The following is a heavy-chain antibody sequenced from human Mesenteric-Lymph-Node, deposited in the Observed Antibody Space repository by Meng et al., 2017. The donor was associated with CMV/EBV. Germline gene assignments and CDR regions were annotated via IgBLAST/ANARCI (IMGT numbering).Heavy chain of an antibody. CDR3: ARDSYSNSWYVNYYYGMDV. D-gene: IGHD6-13*01. V-gene: IGHV1-8*01. Sequence: ASVKVSCKASGYTFTSYDINWVRQATGQGLEWMGWMNPNSGNTGYAQKFQGRVTMTRNTSISTAYMELSSLRSEDTAVYYCARDSYSNSWYVNYYYGMDVWGQETTVTVSS. CDR2: MNPNSGNT. CDR1: GYTFTSYD. J-gene: IGHJ6*02.